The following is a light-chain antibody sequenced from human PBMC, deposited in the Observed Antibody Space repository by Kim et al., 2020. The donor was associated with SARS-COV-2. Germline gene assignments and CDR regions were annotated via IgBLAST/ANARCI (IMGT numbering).Light chain of an antibody. Sequence: KTVTLTCTRSIGNIASNDDQWYQQRPGSAPTTVIHEDNQRPSGVPDRFSGSIDSSSNSASLTISGLKTEDEADYYCQSYDSSNQVVFGGGTQLTVL. CDR3: QSYDSSNQVV. CDR1: IGNIASND. J-gene: IGLJ2*01. V-gene: IGLV6-57*03. CDR2: EDN.